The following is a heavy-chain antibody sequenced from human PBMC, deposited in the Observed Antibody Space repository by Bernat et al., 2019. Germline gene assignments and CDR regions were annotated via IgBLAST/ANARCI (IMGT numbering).Heavy chain of an antibody. CDR1: GFTFISYD. J-gene: IGHJ4*02. CDR3: ARALGMATIGYYFDY. Sequence: EVQLVESGGGLVQPGGSLRLSCAASGFTFISYDMHWVRQPTGKGLEWVSAIGTAGDTYYPGSVKGRFTISRENAKNSLYLQMNSLRAGDTAVYYCARALGMATIGYYFDYWGQGTLVTVSS. CDR2: IGTAGDT. D-gene: IGHD5-24*01. V-gene: IGHV3-13*04.